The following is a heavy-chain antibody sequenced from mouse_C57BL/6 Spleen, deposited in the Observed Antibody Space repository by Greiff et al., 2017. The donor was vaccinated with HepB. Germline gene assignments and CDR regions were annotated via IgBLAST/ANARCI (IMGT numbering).Heavy chain of an antibody. CDR2: IDPSDSET. CDR1: GYTFTSYW. V-gene: IGHV1-52*01. D-gene: IGHD1-1*01. Sequence: QVQLQQPGAELVRPGSSVKLSCKASGYTFTSYWMHWVKQRPIQGLEWIGNIDPSDSETHYNQKFKDKATLTVDKSSSTAYMQLSSLTSEDSAVYYGARFYGSSSTRYFDVWGTGTTVTVSS. J-gene: IGHJ1*03. CDR3: ARFYGSSSTRYFDV.